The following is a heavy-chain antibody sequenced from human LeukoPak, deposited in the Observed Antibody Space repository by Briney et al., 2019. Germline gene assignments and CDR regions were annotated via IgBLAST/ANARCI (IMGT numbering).Heavy chain of an antibody. CDR2: ISAYNGNT. CDR1: GYTFTSYG. J-gene: IGHJ6*03. D-gene: IGHD6-19*01. V-gene: IGHV1-18*01. Sequence: ASVKVSCKASGYTFTSYGISWVRQATGQGLEWMGWISAYNGNTNYAQKLQGRVTMTTDTSTSTAYMELRSLRSDDTAVYYCARVETSGWYDYYYYYYMDVWGKGTTVTISS. CDR3: ARVETSGWYDYYYYYYMDV.